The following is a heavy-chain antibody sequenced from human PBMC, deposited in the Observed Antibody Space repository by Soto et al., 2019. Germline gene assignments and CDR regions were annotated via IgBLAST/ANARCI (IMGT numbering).Heavy chain of an antibody. J-gene: IGHJ4*02. CDR1: GGSISSSSYY. D-gene: IGHD1-26*01. V-gene: IGHV4-39*02. Sequence: SETLSLTCTVSGGSISSSSYYWGWIRQPPGKGLEWIGSIYYSGSTYYNPSLKSRVTISVDTSKNHFSLKRSSVTAAETAVYYCARVFSGSYSDYWGQGTLVTVSS. CDR3: ARVFSGSYSDY. CDR2: IYYSGST.